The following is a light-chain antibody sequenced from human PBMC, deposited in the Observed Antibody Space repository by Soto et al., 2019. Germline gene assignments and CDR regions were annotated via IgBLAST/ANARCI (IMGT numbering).Light chain of an antibody. J-gene: IGKJ1*01. CDR2: EAS. CDR3: QHYNSYSEA. V-gene: IGKV1-5*03. CDR1: QTISSW. Sequence: DIHMTQAPSTLSGSLGDRLTITCLVSQTISSWLAWYQQKPGKAPRLLIYEASTLKSGVPLRFSGSGSGTEFTLTISSLQPDDFATYYCQHYNSYSEAFGQGTEL.